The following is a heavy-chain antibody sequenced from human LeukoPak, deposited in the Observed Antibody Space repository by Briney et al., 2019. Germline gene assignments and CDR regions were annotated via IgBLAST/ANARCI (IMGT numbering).Heavy chain of an antibody. D-gene: IGHD3-3*01. CDR2: IYTGGST. V-gene: IGHV4-61*02. CDR3: ARARHYDFSSGYQSYFDY. CDR1: GGSIRSGSYE. Sequence: SQXLSLTCTVSGGSIRSGSYEWRWGRQPAGEGREWGGRIYTGGSTNNKPSRKRRVTISVNTSKKEFSQKLSSRTAADTAVYYCARARHYDFSSGYQSYFDYWGQGTLVTVSS. J-gene: IGHJ4*02.